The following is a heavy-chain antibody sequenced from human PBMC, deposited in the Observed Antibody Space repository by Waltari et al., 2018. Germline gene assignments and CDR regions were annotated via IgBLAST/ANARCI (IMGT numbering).Heavy chain of an antibody. CDR3: ATDPYLRVRGGNWTLYYYYGMDV. Sequence: GLVDPEDGETIYAEKFQGRVTITADTSTDTAYMELSSLRSEDTAVYYCATDPYLRVRGGNWTLYYYYGMDVWGQGTTVTVSS. J-gene: IGHJ6*02. D-gene: IGHD3-10*01. CDR2: VDPEDGET. V-gene: IGHV1-69-2*01.